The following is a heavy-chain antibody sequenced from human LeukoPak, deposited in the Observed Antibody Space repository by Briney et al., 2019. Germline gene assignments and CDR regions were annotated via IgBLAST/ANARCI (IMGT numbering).Heavy chain of an antibody. D-gene: IGHD3-3*01. CDR3: ARGPYDFWSGYYFDY. CDR1: GFTFDDYA. CDR2: ISWNSGSI. Sequence: PGRSLRLSCAASGFTFDDYAMHWVRQAPGKGLEWVSGISWNSGSIGYADSVKGRFTISRDNAKNSLYLQMNSLRAEDTAVYYCARGPYDFWSGYYFDYWGQGTLVTVSS. V-gene: IGHV3-9*01. J-gene: IGHJ4*02.